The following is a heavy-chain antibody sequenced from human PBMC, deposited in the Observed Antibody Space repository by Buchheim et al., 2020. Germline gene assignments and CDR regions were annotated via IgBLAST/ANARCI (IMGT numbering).Heavy chain of an antibody. J-gene: IGHJ6*03. CDR3: ARDVYYMDV. V-gene: IGHV1-69*18. Sequence: QVQLVQSGAEVKKPGSSVKVSCKASGGTFNSYAISWVRQAPGQGLEWMGTIIPIFGTPDYAQKFQGRVTINADDSTNTAYMELNSLRSEDTAVYYCARDVYYMDVWGKGTT. CDR1: GGTFNSYA. CDR2: IIPIFGTP.